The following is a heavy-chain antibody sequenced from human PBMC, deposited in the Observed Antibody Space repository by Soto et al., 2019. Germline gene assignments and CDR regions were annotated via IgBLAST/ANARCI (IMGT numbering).Heavy chain of an antibody. Sequence: ASVKVSCKASGYTFTGYYMHWVRQAPGQGLEWMGWINPNSGGTNYAQKFQGWVTMTRDTSIRTAYMELSRLRSDDTAVYYCARVLRGSVGSNGAFDKWGQGTMVTVSS. CDR3: ARVLRGSVGSNGAFDK. J-gene: IGHJ3*02. V-gene: IGHV1-2*04. CDR2: INPNSGGT. CDR1: GYTFTGYY. D-gene: IGHD2-15*01.